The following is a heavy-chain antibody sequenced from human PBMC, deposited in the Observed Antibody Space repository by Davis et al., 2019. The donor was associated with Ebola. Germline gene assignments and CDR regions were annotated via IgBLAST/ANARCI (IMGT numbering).Heavy chain of an antibody. CDR1: GFTFSRYG. CDR2: IWYDGSNK. Sequence: PGGSLRLSCAASGFTFSRYGMHWVRQAPGKGLEWVAVIWYDGSNKYYADSVKGRFTISRDNSKNTLYLQMNSLRAEDTAVYYCARPQVPGGYYYGMDVWGQGTTVTVSS. D-gene: IGHD1-14*01. V-gene: IGHV3-33*01. CDR3: ARPQVPGGYYYGMDV. J-gene: IGHJ6*02.